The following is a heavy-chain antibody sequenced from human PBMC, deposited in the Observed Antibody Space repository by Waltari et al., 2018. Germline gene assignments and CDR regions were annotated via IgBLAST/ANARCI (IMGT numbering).Heavy chain of an antibody. V-gene: IGHV1-2*02. Sequence: QVQLMQSGAEMKKPGASVRVSCKASGYIFTAYSIHWVRQAPGQGLEWMGWINPNSGGTNYAQKFQGRVTMTRDTSISTAYMELSRLRSDDTAVYYCARPRDYGDYGDAFDIWGQGTLVTVSP. CDR1: GYIFTAYS. J-gene: IGHJ3*02. CDR2: INPNSGGT. CDR3: ARPRDYGDYGDAFDI. D-gene: IGHD4-17*01.